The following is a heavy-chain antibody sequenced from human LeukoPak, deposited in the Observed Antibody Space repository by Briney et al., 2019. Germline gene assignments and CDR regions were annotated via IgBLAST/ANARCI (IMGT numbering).Heavy chain of an antibody. CDR3: ARGRVYYDILTGYYDY. J-gene: IGHJ4*02. Sequence: SQTLSLTCTVSGGSISSGSYDWRWIRQPEGKGLEWIGRIYTSGSTNYNPSLKSRVTISVDTSKYQFSLKLSSVTAADTAVYYCARGRVYYDILTGYYDYWGQGTLVTVSS. CDR2: IYTSGST. D-gene: IGHD3-9*01. V-gene: IGHV4-61*02. CDR1: GGSISSGSYD.